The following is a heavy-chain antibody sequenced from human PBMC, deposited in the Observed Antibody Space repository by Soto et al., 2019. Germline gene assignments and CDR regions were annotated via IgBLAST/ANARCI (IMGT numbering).Heavy chain of an antibody. V-gene: IGHV1-18*01. J-gene: IGHJ6*02. CDR2: ISAYNGNT. D-gene: IGHD2-2*01. CDR1: GYTFTSYG. Sequence: GASVKVSCKASGYTFTSYGISWVRQAPGQGLEWMGWISAYNGNTNYAQKLQGRVTMTTDTSTSTAYMELRSLRSDDTAVYYCARDPGTSFELTGNYYYYGMDVWGQGTTVTVSS. CDR3: ARDPGTSFELTGNYYYYGMDV.